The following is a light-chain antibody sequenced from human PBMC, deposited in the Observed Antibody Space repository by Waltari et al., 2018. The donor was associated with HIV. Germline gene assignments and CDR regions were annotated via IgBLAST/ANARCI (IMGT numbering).Light chain of an antibody. CDR2: TST. J-gene: IGKJ2*01. V-gene: IGKV1-39*01. CDR1: DTIEKS. CDR3: QQTYTFPHT. Sequence: DIKVTQSPSSLSASVGARVTITCRTSDTIEKSLHWYKERPGEAPQLLIYTSTALRGGVPPRFVGSGSGTDFTLTINGLQVEDFATYYCQQTYTFPHTFGRGT.